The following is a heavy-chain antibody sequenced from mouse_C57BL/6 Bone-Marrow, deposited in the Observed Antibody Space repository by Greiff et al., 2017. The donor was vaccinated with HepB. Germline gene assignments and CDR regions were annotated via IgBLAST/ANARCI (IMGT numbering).Heavy chain of an antibody. CDR2: IYPGSGNT. J-gene: IGHJ2*01. CDR3: AREWDYYGSSYLFFDY. V-gene: IGHV1-76*01. Sequence: QVQLQQSGAELVRPGASVKLSCKASGYTFTDYYINWVKQRPGQGLEWIARIYPGSGNTYYNEKFKGKATLTAEKSSSTAYMQLSSLTSEDSAVYFCAREWDYYGSSYLFFDYWGQGTTLTVSS. D-gene: IGHD1-1*01. CDR1: GYTFTDYY.